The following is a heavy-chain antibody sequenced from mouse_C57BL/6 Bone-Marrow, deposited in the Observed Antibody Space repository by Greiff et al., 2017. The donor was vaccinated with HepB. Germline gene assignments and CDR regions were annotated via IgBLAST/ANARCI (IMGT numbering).Heavy chain of an antibody. CDR3: ARNPDYSKGAWFAY. D-gene: IGHD2-5*01. Sequence: QVHVKQSGPGLVQPSQSLSITCTVSGFSLTSYGVHWVRQSPGKGLEWLGVIWSGGSTDYNAAFISRLSISKDNSKSQIFFKMNSLQADDTAIYYCARNPDYSKGAWFAYWGQGTLVTVSA. J-gene: IGHJ3*01. CDR1: GFSLTSYG. V-gene: IGHV2-2*01. CDR2: IWSGGST.